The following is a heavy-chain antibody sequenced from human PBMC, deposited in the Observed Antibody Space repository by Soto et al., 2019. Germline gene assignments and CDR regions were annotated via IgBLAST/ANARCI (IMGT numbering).Heavy chain of an antibody. Sequence: VQLVESGGGVVQPGRSLRLSCVASGFTFKSSGMHWVRQAPGKGLEWVSAISGSGGSTYYADSVKGRFTISRDNSKNTLYLQMNSLRAEDTAVYYCAKVWGYSYGSQGYWGQGTLVTVSS. CDR2: ISGSGGST. J-gene: IGHJ4*02. V-gene: IGHV3-23*04. CDR1: GFTFKSSG. D-gene: IGHD5-18*01. CDR3: AKVWGYSYGSQGY.